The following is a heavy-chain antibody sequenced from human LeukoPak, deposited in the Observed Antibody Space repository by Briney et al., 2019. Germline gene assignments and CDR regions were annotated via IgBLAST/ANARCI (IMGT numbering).Heavy chain of an antibody. D-gene: IGHD3-9*01. Sequence: SVKVSCKASGGTFSSYAISWVRQAPGQGLEWMGGIIPIFGTANYAQKFQGRVTITADESTSTAYMGLSSLRSEDTAVYYCARDSPSPYYDILTGYYYFDYWGQGTLVTVSS. CDR1: GGTFSSYA. V-gene: IGHV1-69*13. CDR2: IIPIFGTA. CDR3: ARDSPSPYYDILTGYYYFDY. J-gene: IGHJ4*02.